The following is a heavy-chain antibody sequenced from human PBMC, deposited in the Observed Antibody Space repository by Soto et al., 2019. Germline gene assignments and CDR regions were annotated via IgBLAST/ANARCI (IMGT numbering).Heavy chain of an antibody. CDR2: IIPIFGTA. V-gene: IGHV1-69*06. CDR1: GGTFSSYA. D-gene: IGHD2-2*01. J-gene: IGHJ6*02. CDR3: ASGCSSTSCYYYYYYGMDV. Sequence: ASVMVSCKASGGTFSSYAISWVRQAPGQGLEWMGGIIPIFGTANYAQKFQGRVTITADKSTSTAYMELSSLRSEDTAVYYCASGCSSTSCYYYYYYGMDVWGQGTTVTVSS.